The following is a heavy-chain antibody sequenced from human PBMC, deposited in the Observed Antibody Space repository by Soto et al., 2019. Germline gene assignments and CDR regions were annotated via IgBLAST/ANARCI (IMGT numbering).Heavy chain of an antibody. V-gene: IGHV3-30*18. CDR3: AKGSGYIDY. Sequence: QVQLVESGGGVVQPGRSLRLSCAASGFTFSSYGMHWVRQAPGKGLEWVAVISDDGSNKYYADSVKGRFTIPRDNSKNTLYLQLNSLRAEDTSVYYCAKGSGYIDYWGQGTLVTVSS. CDR2: ISDDGSNK. D-gene: IGHD3-3*01. CDR1: GFTFSSYG. J-gene: IGHJ4*02.